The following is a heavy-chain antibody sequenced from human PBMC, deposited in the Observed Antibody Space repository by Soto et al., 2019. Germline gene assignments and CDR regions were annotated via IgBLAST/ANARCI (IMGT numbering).Heavy chain of an antibody. CDR3: ALDTGIAAVDY. J-gene: IGHJ4*02. CDR1: GFSLSTSGVG. V-gene: IGHV2-5*02. D-gene: IGHD6-13*01. CDR2: IYWDDDK. Sequence: QITLKESGPPLVKPTQTLTLTCTFSGFSLSTSGVGVGWIRQPPGKALEWLALIYWDDDKRYSPSLKSRLTITKDTSKNQVVLTMTNMDPVDTATYYCALDTGIAAVDYWGQGTLVTVSS.